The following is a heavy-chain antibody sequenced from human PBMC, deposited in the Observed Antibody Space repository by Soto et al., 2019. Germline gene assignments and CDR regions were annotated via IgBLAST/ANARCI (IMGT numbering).Heavy chain of an antibody. D-gene: IGHD5-12*01. CDR1: GGTFSSYA. J-gene: IGHJ3*02. V-gene: IGHV1-69*12. CDR3: ASVPERRLPLPVDI. Sequence: QVQLVQSGAEVKKPGSSVKVSCTASGGTFSSYAISWVRQAPGQGLEWMGGIIPIFGTANYAQKFQGRVTITADESTSTAYMELSSLRSEDTAVYYCASVPERRLPLPVDIWGQGTMVTVSS. CDR2: IIPIFGTA.